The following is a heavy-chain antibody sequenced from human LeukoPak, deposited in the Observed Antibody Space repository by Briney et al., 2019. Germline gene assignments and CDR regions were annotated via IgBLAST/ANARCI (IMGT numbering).Heavy chain of an antibody. V-gene: IGHV4-61*05. CDR2: IYDSGST. CDR1: GGSISSSSYY. Sequence: SETLSLTCTVSGGSISSSSYYWGWIRQPPGKGLEWIGQIYDSGSTNYNPSLKSRVTISVDTSKNQLSLKLSSVTAADTAVYYCARGRGWLPPGWGQGTLVTVSS. D-gene: IGHD5-12*01. CDR3: ARGRGWLPPG. J-gene: IGHJ4*02.